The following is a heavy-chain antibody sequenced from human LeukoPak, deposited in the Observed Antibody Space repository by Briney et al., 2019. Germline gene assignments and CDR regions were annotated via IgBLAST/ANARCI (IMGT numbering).Heavy chain of an antibody. J-gene: IGHJ2*01. CDR1: GGTVSSDD. Sequence: GASVKVSCKASGGTVSSDDISWVRQAPGQGLEWMGGFIPIFGTPIYAQKFQGTVTITADESTSTVYMELSSLRSEDTAVYYCARRSCSPYWFFDLWGRGTLVTVSS. V-gene: IGHV1-69*13. D-gene: IGHD2-2*01. CDR2: FIPIFGTP. CDR3: ARRSCSPYWFFDL.